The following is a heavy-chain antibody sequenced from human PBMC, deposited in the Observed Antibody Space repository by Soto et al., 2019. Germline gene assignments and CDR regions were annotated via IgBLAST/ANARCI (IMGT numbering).Heavy chain of an antibody. CDR1: GGSFSGYY. J-gene: IGHJ4*02. Sequence: SETLSLTCAVYGGSFSGYYWSWIRQPPGKGLEWIGEINHSGSTNYNPSLKSRVTISVDTSKNQFSLKLSSVTAADTAVYYCARAYGYYFDYWGQGTLVTVSS. D-gene: IGHD4-17*01. CDR2: INHSGST. V-gene: IGHV4-34*01. CDR3: ARAYGYYFDY.